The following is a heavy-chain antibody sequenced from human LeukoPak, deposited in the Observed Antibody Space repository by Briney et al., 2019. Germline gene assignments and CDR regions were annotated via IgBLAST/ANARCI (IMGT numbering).Heavy chain of an antibody. J-gene: IGHJ4*02. D-gene: IGHD5-12*01. V-gene: IGHV3-30*14. CDR1: GFTFSSYA. CDR2: ISYDGSNK. CDR3: ARDLGYGVFDY. Sequence: PGRSLRLSCAASGFTFSSYAMHWVRQAPGKGLEWVAVISYDGSNKYYADSVKGRFTISRDNSKNTLYLQMNSLRAEDTAVYYCARDLGYGVFDYWGQGTLVTVSS.